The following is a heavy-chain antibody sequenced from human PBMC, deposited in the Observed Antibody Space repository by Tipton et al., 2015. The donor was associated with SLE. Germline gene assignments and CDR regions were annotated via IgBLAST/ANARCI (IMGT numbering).Heavy chain of an antibody. J-gene: IGHJ4*02. V-gene: IGHV4-61*02. CDR1: GGSISSGSYY. CDR3: ARDRSSSWYYGTHFDY. D-gene: IGHD6-13*01. Sequence: TLSLTCTVSGGSISSGSYYWSWIRQPAGKGLEWIGRIYTSGSTNYNPSLKSRVTISVDTSKNQFSLKLSSVTAADTAVYYCARDRSSSWYYGTHFDYWGQGTLVTVSS. CDR2: IYTSGST.